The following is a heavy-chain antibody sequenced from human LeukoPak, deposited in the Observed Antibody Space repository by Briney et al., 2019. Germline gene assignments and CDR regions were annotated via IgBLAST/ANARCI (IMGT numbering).Heavy chain of an antibody. J-gene: IGHJ4*02. CDR1: GGTFSSYA. Sequence: GASVKVSCKASGGTFSSYAISWLRQAPGQGLEWMGRIIPIFGTANYAQRFQGRVTITTDGSTSTAYMELSSLRSEDTAVYYCAREAHYYDSSGYYFPFDYWGQGTLVTVSS. CDR2: IIPIFGTA. V-gene: IGHV1-69*05. CDR3: AREAHYYDSSGYYFPFDY. D-gene: IGHD3-22*01.